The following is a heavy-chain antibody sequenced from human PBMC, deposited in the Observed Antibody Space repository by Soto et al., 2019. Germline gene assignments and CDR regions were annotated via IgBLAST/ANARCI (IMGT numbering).Heavy chain of an antibody. D-gene: IGHD2-15*01. CDR1: GGSFSGYY. V-gene: IGHV4-34*01. J-gene: IGHJ4*02. Sequence: QVQLQQWGAGLLKPSETLSLTCAVYGGSFSGYYWSWIRQPPGRGLEWIGEINHSGSTNYNPSLKSRVTISVATSKHQFSLKLSSVPAADTAVYYCARGQWYFDYWGQGTLVTVSS. CDR2: INHSGST. CDR3: ARGQWYFDY.